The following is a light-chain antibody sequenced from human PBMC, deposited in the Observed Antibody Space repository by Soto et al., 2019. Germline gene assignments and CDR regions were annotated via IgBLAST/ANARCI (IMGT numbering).Light chain of an antibody. V-gene: IGKV3-15*01. CDR1: QSVNSN. CDR2: GAA. CDR3: HQYNSWPPCT. Sequence: EIVMTQSPVTLSVSPGERATLSCRASQSVNSNLVWYQQKPGHAPRRLIYGAATRGTGSTPGFSGSGSGTKFSLTTISLLSEDVAVYHCHQYNSWPPCTFGPGTKVDI. J-gene: IGKJ3*01.